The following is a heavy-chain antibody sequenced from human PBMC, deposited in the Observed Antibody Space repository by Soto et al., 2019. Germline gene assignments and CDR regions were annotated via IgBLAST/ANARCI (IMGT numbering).Heavy chain of an antibody. Sequence: SETLSLTXTVSGDSITGSYWSWIRQPPGKTLEWIGYIYHSGTTTYNPSLKSRVSISVDTSKNQFSLRLTSVIAADTAVYYCARDMPYAAGSLAGCDYWGQGILVTVSS. CDR1: GDSITGSY. CDR2: IYHSGTT. D-gene: IGHD1-26*01. J-gene: IGHJ4*02. CDR3: ARDMPYAAGSLAGCDY. V-gene: IGHV4-59*01.